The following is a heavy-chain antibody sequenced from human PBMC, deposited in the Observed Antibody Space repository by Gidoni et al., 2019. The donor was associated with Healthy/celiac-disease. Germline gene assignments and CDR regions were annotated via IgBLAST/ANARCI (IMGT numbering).Heavy chain of an antibody. J-gene: IGHJ4*02. CDR3: ARDLIAAAGTLLD. CDR2: IYHSGST. Sequence: VRQPPGKGLEWIGEIYHSGSTNYNPSLKSRVTISVDKSKNQFSLKLSSVTAADTAVYYCARDLIAAAGTLLDWGQGTLVTVSS. V-gene: IGHV4-4*02. D-gene: IGHD6-13*01.